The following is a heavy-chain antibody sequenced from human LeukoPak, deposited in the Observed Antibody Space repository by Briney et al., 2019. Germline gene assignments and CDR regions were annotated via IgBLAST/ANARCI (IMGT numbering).Heavy chain of an antibody. CDR2: INHSGST. Sequence: PSETLSLTCAVSGGSLNGYNWTWIRQTPEKGLEWIGEINHSGSTNYNPSLKSRGTISVDTSKNPFSLKMRSVTAADTAMYYCASAYSGSDLGAFDVWGQGTMVTVSS. CDR3: ASAYSGSDLGAFDV. CDR1: GGSLNGYN. D-gene: IGHD5-12*01. V-gene: IGHV4-34*01. J-gene: IGHJ3*01.